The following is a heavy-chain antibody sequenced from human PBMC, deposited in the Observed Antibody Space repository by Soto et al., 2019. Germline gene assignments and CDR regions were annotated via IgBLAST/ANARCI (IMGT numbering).Heavy chain of an antibody. Sequence: QVQLVQSGAEVKKPGASVKVSCKASGYTFTSYGISWVRQAPGQGLEWMGWISAYNGNTNYAQKLQGRVTMTTDTSTSTADMELRSLRSDDTAVYYCARDARHVRIGLPYFQHWGQGTLVTVSS. CDR1: GYTFTSYG. CDR3: ARDARHVRIGLPYFQH. J-gene: IGHJ1*01. D-gene: IGHD3-10*02. V-gene: IGHV1-18*01. CDR2: ISAYNGNT.